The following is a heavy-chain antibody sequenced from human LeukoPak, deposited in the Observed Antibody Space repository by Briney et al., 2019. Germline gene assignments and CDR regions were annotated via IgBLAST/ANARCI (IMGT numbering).Heavy chain of an antibody. CDR2: INHSGST. V-gene: IGHV4-34*01. CDR1: GGSFSGYY. Sequence: SETLSLTCAVYGGSFSGYYWSWIRQPPGKGLEWIGEINHSGSTNYNPSLKSRGTISVATSKNQFSLKLSSVTAADTAVYYCARQVITFGGVIVPFWFDPWGQGTLVTVSS. J-gene: IGHJ5*02. D-gene: IGHD3-16*02. CDR3: ARQVITFGGVIVPFWFDP.